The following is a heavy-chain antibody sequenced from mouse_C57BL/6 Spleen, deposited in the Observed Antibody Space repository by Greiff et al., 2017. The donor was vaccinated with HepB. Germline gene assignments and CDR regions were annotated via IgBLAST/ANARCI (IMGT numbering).Heavy chain of an antibody. V-gene: IGHV1-72*01. CDR3: ARADGRDLWGFAY. J-gene: IGHJ3*01. Sequence: QVQLQQPGAELVKPGASVKLSCKASGYTFTSYWMHWVKQRPGRGLEWIGMIDPNSGGTKYNEKFKSKATLTVDKPSSTAYMQLSSLTSEDSAVYYCARADGRDLWGFAYWGQGTLVTVSA. CDR1: GYTFTSYW. CDR2: IDPNSGGT. D-gene: IGHD2-3*01.